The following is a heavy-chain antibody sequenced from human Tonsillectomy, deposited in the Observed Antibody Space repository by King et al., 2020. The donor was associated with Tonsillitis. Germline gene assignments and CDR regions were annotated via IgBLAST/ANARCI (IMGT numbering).Heavy chain of an antibody. D-gene: IGHD4-17*01. J-gene: IGHJ4*02. CDR1: RYTFTSYY. Sequence: QLVQSGAEVKKPGASVKVSCQASRYTFTSYYMHWVRQPPGQGLEWMGIINPSGGSTSYAQKFQGRVTMTRDTSTSTVYMELSSLRSEDTAVYYCARELGADYVVFDSWGQGTLVTVSS. CDR2: INPSGGST. V-gene: IGHV1-46*01. CDR3: ARELGADYVVFDS.